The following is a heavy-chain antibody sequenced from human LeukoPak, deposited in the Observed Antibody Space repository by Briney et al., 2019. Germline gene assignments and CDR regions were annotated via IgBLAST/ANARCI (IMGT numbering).Heavy chain of an antibody. CDR1: GFTFDDYA. CDR3: AKDNSHYYDSSGYTASGYFDY. Sequence: GGSLRLSCAASGFTFDDYAMHWVRQAPGKGLEWVSGISWNSGSIGYADSVKGRFTISRDNAKNSLYLQMNSLRAEDTALYYCAKDNSHYYDSSGYTASGYFDYWGQGTLVTVSS. CDR2: ISWNSGSI. D-gene: IGHD3-22*01. V-gene: IGHV3-9*01. J-gene: IGHJ4*02.